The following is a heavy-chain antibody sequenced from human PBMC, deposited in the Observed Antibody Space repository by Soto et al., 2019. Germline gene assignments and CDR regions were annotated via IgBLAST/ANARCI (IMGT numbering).Heavy chain of an antibody. CDR3: ASLQVPGNFDY. Sequence: QLQLQESGPGLVKPSETLSLTCTVSGGSIRSSNYYWAWVRQPPGKGLEWIANIDYSGDTYFHPSLRNRLTVSVDTSKNQFSLNLSSLTAADTAMYYCASLQVPGNFDYWGQGTLVTVSS. D-gene: IGHD6-13*01. CDR1: GGSIRSSNYY. V-gene: IGHV4-39*01. J-gene: IGHJ4*02. CDR2: IDYSGDT.